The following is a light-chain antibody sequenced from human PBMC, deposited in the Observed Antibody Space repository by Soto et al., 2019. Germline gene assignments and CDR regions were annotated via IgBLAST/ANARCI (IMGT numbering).Light chain of an antibody. J-gene: IGKJ2*01. Sequence: EIVMTQFPDTLSVSPGDPATLSCRSSQNIHINLAWYQQKPGQAPTLLIYGVTARAPGVPARFSGSGSGTDFTLTIRSVQSGDFGVFYCQQYEGWPRTFGLGTKVEIQ. CDR3: QQYEGWPRT. V-gene: IGKV3-15*01. CDR1: QNIHIN. CDR2: GVT.